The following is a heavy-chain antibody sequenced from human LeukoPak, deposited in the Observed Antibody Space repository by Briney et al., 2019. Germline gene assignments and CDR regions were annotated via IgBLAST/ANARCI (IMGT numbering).Heavy chain of an antibody. CDR2: INPNSGGT. D-gene: IGHD5-18*01. J-gene: IGHJ4*02. V-gene: IGHV1-2*06. CDR1: GYTFTGYY. CDR3: ARLWYSYGYFDY. Sequence: ASVKVSCKASGYTFTGYYMHWVRQAPGQGLEWMGRINPNSGGTNYAQKFQGRVTMTRDTSISTACMELSRLRSDDMAVYYCARLWYSYGYFDYWGQGTLVTVSS.